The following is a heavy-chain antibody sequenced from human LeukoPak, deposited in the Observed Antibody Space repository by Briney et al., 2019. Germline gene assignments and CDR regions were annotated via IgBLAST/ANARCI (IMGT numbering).Heavy chain of an antibody. CDR3: ARRVSGGDPLRGSVVVRVYYFDY. V-gene: IGHV1-2*02. D-gene: IGHD2-15*01. J-gene: IGHJ4*02. Sequence: GASVKVSCKASGYTFTGYYMHWVRQAPGQGLEWMGWINPNSGGTNYAQKFQGRVTMTRDTSISTAYMELSRLRSDDTAVYYCARRVSGGDPLRGSVVVRVYYFDYWGQGTLVTVSS. CDR2: INPNSGGT. CDR1: GYTFTGYY.